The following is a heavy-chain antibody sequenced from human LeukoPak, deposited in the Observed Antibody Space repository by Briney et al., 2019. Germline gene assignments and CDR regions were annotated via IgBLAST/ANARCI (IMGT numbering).Heavy chain of an antibody. CDR1: GYSISSGYY. Sequence: SETLSLTCTVSGYSISSGYYWGWIRQPPGKGLGWIGSIYHSGSTYYNPSLKSRVTISVDTSKNQFSLKLSSVTAADTAVYYCASGTTAYFWYFDLWGRGTQVTVSS. V-gene: IGHV4-38-2*02. D-gene: IGHD1-1*01. J-gene: IGHJ2*01. CDR2: IYHSGST. CDR3: ASGTTAYFWYFDL.